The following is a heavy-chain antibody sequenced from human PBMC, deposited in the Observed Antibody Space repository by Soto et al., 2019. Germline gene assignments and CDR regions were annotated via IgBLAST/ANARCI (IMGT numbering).Heavy chain of an antibody. J-gene: IGHJ3*01. Sequence: AGSLTLSCVASGFTFDSYAMNWHRPAPGKGLEWVAVISGGGTSTYHADSVKGRFPVSRDHSKNTMYLPISRLRAEYTGFDYCPKERLVHDLGLVPHASLILMALGGQGPRVTVSS. CDR3: PKERLVHDLGLVPHASLILMAL. D-gene: IGHD5-12*01. V-gene: IGHV3-23*01. CDR1: GFTFDSYA. CDR2: ISGGGTST.